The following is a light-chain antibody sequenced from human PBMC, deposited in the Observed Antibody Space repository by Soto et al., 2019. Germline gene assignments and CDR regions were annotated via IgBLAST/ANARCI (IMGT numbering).Light chain of an antibody. V-gene: IGKV1D-12*01. CDR2: AAS. Sequence: IQMAQAQSSVSASVGDRVTSTCRASEDISYWVAWYQQKPGKAPKLLIHAASSLHSGVPSRFSGSGSGTDFTLTSTGLQPEDFATYYCQQANSFPYTFGQGTKVDIK. J-gene: IGKJ2*01. CDR1: EDISYW. CDR3: QQANSFPYT.